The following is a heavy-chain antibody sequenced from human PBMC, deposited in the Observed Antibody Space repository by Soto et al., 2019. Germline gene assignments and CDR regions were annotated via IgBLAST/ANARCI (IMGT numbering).Heavy chain of an antibody. CDR1: GNTFTNNS. CDR3: SRGAQNYFGSGSYWPYYWYYMDV. D-gene: IGHD3-10*01. Sequence: QVQLVQSGAEVKKPGASVKVSCKASGNTFTNNSLHWVRQAPGQGFEWLGILNPSDGSTSYAQKFQGRVTMTRDTSTSTVYLEMSSLRSEDTAVYFCSRGAQNYFGSGSYWPYYWYYMDVGGKGTSVTVSS. V-gene: IGHV1-46*03. CDR2: LNPSDGST. J-gene: IGHJ6*03.